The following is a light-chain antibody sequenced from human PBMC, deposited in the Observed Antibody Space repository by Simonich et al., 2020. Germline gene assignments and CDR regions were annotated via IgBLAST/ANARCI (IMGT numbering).Light chain of an antibody. J-gene: IGLJ3*02. Sequence: NFMLTQTHSVSEFPGKTVTISCTRSSGSIASNYLQWYQQSTGSSPTTVIYEDNQRPTGVPDRFSGSIDSSSNSASLTISGLKTEDEADYYCQSYDSSNWVFGGGTKLTVL. V-gene: IGLV6-57*01. CDR1: SGSIASNY. CDR2: EDN. CDR3: QSYDSSNWV.